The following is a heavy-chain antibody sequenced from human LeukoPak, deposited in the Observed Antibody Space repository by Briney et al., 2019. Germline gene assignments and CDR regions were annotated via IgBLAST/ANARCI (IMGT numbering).Heavy chain of an antibody. Sequence: SETLSLTCTVSGGSISSYYCSWIRQPPGKGLEWIGYIYYSGSTNYNPSLKSRVTISVDTSKNQFSLKLSSVTAADTAVYYCARVPVAGRTFDYWGQGTLVTVSS. CDR3: ARVPVAGRTFDY. CDR1: GGSISSYY. V-gene: IGHV4-59*01. D-gene: IGHD6-19*01. J-gene: IGHJ4*02. CDR2: IYYSGST.